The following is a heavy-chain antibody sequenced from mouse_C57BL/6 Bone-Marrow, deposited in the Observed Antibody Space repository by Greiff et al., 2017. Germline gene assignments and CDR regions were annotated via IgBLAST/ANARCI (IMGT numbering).Heavy chain of an antibody. J-gene: IGHJ2*01. CDR1: EYDFPSHD. CDR3: ASGLYYFDY. Sequence: DVQLVESGGGLVQPGESLKLSCESNEYDFPSHDMSWVRKTPEKTLELVAAINSDGGSSSYPDTMERRFIISRAHTKKTLYVQMGSLRSEDTALYYGASGLYYFDYWGQGTTLTVSS. V-gene: IGHV5-2*01. CDR2: INSDGGSS.